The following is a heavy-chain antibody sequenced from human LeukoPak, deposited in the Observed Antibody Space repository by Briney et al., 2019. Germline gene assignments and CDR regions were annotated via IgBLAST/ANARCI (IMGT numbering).Heavy chain of an antibody. V-gene: IGHV4-34*01. CDR3: ARGDCSSTSCYLYYYYMDV. Sequence: SETLSLTCAVYGGSFSGYYWSWIRQPPGKGLEWIGEINHSGSTNYNPSLKSRVTISVDTSKNQFSLKLGSVTAADTAVYYCARGDCSSTSCYLYYYYMDVWGKGTTVTVSS. J-gene: IGHJ6*03. D-gene: IGHD2-2*01. CDR2: INHSGST. CDR1: GGSFSGYY.